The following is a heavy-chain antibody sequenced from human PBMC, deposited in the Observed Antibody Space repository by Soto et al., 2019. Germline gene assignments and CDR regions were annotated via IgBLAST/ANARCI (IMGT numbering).Heavy chain of an antibody. V-gene: IGHV3-23*01. D-gene: IGHD6-6*01. CDR2: ISGSGGST. J-gene: IGHJ4*02. CDR1: GFTFSSYS. CDR3: AKVGWAARVPQYYFDY. Sequence: GGSLRLSCAASGFTFSSYSRSLVRQAPGKGLEWVSAISGSGGSTYYADSGKGRFTISRDNSKNTLYLQINSLRAEDTAVYYCAKVGWAARVPQYYFDYWGQGTLVTVSS.